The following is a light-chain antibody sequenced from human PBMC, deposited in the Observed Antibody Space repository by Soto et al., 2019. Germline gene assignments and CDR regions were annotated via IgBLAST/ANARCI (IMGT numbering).Light chain of an antibody. CDR2: DAS. CDR1: QSISSW. V-gene: IGKV1-5*01. Sequence: DIQMTQSPSTLSASVGDRVTITCRASQSISSWLAWYQQKPGKAPKLLIYDASSLESGVPSRFSGSGSGTEFTLTISSLQPDDFATYYCQQYNGTCSQWTKLEIK. J-gene: IGKJ2*01. CDR3: QQYNGT.